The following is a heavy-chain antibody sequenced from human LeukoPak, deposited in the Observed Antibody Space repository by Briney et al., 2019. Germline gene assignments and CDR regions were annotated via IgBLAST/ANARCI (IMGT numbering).Heavy chain of an antibody. Sequence: GGSLRLSCETSGFIFSNCWMTWVRQAPGKGLEWVSYISSSSSTIYYADSVKGRFTISRDNAKNSLYLQMNSLRAEDTAVYYCASGYCGLWGQGTLVTVSS. J-gene: IGHJ4*02. D-gene: IGHD3-22*01. CDR2: ISSSSSTI. CDR1: GFIFSNCW. CDR3: ASGYCGL. V-gene: IGHV3-48*04.